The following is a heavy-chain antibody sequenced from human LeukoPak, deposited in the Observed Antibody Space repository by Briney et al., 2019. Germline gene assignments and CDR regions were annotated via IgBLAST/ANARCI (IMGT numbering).Heavy chain of an antibody. D-gene: IGHD3-22*01. J-gene: IGHJ5*02. CDR1: VFTFSSYG. V-gene: IGHV3-23*01. CDR2: ISGSGGST. CDR3: AKEGYDSSGSRFDP. Sequence: GGTLRLSCAASVFTFSSYGMSWVPQAPGKGLEWVSAISGSGGSTYYADSVKGRFPISRDNSKNTLYLQMNSLRAEDTAVYYCAKEGYDSSGSRFDPWGQGTLVTVSS.